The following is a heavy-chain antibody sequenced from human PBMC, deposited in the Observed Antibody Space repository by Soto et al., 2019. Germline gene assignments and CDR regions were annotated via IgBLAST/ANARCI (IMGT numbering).Heavy chain of an antibody. V-gene: IGHV4-59*08. Sequence: ETLSLTCTVSVVSINTFYWNWIRQSPGKGLEWIAFISYSGTTNYNPSLKSRVTISIDTSRSQFSLKLTSVTAADTAIHYCARQIRDASGTYHFASWGQGTLVTVSS. CDR2: ISYSGTT. CDR1: VVSINTFY. D-gene: IGHD3-10*01. J-gene: IGHJ4*02. CDR3: ARQIRDASGTYHFAS.